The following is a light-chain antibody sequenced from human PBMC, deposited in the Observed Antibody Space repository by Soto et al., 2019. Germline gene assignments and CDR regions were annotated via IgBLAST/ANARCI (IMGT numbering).Light chain of an antibody. J-gene: IGKJ2*01. Sequence: DIRMTQSPSSVSASVGDRVTSACRASQGINSWLAWYQQKPGRAPKLLIYAASSLQSGVPSRFSGDGSGTDFTLTISSLQPEDSATYYCQQANSFPYTFGQGTKLEIK. V-gene: IGKV1-12*01. CDR2: AAS. CDR1: QGINSW. CDR3: QQANSFPYT.